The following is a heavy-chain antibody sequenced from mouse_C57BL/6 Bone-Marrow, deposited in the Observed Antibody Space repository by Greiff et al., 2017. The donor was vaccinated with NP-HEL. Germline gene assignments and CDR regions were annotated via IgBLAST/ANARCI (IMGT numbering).Heavy chain of an antibody. CDR1: GYTFTDYY. D-gene: IGHD1-1*01. J-gene: IGHJ3*01. CDR2: INPYNGGT. CDR3: ARDVLLGFAY. Sequence: DVKLVESGPVLVKPGASVKMSCKASGYTFTDYYMNWVKQSHGKSLEWIGVINPYNGGTSYNQKFKGKATLTVDKSSSTAYMELNSLTSEDSAVYYCARDVLLGFAYWGQGTLVTVSA. V-gene: IGHV1-19*01.